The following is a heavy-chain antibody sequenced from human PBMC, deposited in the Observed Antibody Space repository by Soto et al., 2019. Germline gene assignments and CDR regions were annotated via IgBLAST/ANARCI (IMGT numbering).Heavy chain of an antibody. CDR3: ARVGLGYYDILTGYYT. Sequence: PGGAPRLSCAASRFTLSSNYMSWGRQGPGKGLEWVSVIYSGGSTYYADSVKGRFTISRDNSKNTLYLQMNSLRAEDTAVYYCARVGLGYYDILTGYYTWGQGTMVTVSS. V-gene: IGHV3-66*01. D-gene: IGHD3-9*01. CDR1: RFTLSSNY. J-gene: IGHJ3*01. CDR2: IYSGGST.